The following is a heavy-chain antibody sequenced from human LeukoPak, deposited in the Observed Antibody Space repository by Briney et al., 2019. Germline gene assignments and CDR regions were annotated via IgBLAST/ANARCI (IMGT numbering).Heavy chain of an antibody. CDR3: LMVRGVTA. Sequence: GGSLRLSCAASGFSFSSYWMHWVRQAPRMGLVWVSRISTDGSTTNYADSVKGRFTISRDNAKNTLYLQMNSLRAEDTAVYYCLMVRGVTAWGQGTLVTVSS. V-gene: IGHV3-74*01. J-gene: IGHJ5*02. D-gene: IGHD3-10*01. CDR2: ISTDGSTT. CDR1: GFSFSSYW.